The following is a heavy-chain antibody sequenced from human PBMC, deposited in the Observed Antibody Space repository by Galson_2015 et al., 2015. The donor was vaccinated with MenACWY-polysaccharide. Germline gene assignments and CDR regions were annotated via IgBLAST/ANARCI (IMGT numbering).Heavy chain of an antibody. V-gene: IGHV3-21*06. J-gene: IGHJ1*01. D-gene: IGHD3-16*01. CDR1: GFTFSRYG. CDR3: ARDPTAIYDES. Sequence: SLRLSCAASGFTFSRYGMNWVRQAPGKGLEWVASINSRSNQIYYADSVKGRFTISRDNANNSMYLQMNSLRAEDTAVYYCARDPTAIYDESWGQGALVPVSS. CDR2: INSRSNQI.